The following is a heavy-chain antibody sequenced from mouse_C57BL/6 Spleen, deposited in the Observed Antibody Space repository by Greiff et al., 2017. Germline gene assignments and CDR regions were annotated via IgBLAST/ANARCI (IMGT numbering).Heavy chain of an antibody. Sequence: VKLQQPGAELVKPGASVKLSCKASGYTFTSYWMHWVKQRPGQGLEWIGMIHPNSGSTNYNEKFKSKATLTVDKSSSTAYMQLSSLTAEDSAVYYCARRSSSYGYFDVWGTGTTVTVSS. D-gene: IGHD1-1*01. CDR3: ARRSSSYGYFDV. V-gene: IGHV1-64*01. CDR1: GYTFTSYW. CDR2: IHPNSGST. J-gene: IGHJ1*03.